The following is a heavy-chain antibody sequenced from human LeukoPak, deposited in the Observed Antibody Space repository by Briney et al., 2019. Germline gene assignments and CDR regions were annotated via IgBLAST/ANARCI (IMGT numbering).Heavy chain of an antibody. V-gene: IGHV4-34*01. J-gene: IGHJ4*02. CDR3: ARAYRYCSSTRCYFDY. Sequence: SETLSLTCAVYGGSFSSYYWSWIRQPPGKGLEWIGEINHSGSTNYNPSLKSRVTISVDTSKNQFSLKLSSVTAADTAVCYCARAYRYCSSTRCYFDYWGQGTLVTVSS. CDR2: INHSGST. D-gene: IGHD2-2*01. CDR1: GGSFSSYY.